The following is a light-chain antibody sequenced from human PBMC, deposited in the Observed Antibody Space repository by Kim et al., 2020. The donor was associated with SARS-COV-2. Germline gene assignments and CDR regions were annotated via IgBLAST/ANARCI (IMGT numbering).Light chain of an antibody. CDR1: QSIDTW. J-gene: IGKJ2*01. CDR3: QQYRSSSPYT. V-gene: IGKV1-5*03. CDR2: KAS. Sequence: DIQMTQSPSTLSASVGDRVTITCRASQSIDTWLAWYQQKPGKAPKVLIYKASTLKSGVPSRFSGSGSGTEFTLTISSLQPDDFATYYCQQYRSSSPYTFGQGTKLEI.